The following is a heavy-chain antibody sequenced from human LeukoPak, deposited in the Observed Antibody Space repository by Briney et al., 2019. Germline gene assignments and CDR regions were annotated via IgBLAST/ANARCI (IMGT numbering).Heavy chain of an antibody. J-gene: IGHJ3*02. CDR2: INPNSGGT. V-gene: IGHV1-2*02. CDR1: GYTFTGYY. CDR3: ARDPVGAAVAFGI. D-gene: IGHD1-26*01. Sequence: GASVKVSCKASGYTFTGYYMHWVRQAPGQGLEWMGWINPNSGGTNYAQKFQGRVTMTRDTSISTAYMELSRLRSDDTAVYYCARDPVGAAVAFGIWGQGTMVTVSS.